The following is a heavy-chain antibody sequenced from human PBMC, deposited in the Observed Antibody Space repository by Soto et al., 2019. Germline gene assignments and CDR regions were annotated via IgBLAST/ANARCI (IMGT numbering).Heavy chain of an antibody. V-gene: IGHV3-13*01. Sequence: EVQLVESGGGLVQPGGSLRLSCEASGFTFRNYDMHWVRQGTGKGLEWVSGISAAGDTEYADSEEGRFTISRENAQNSFFLQMNSLTVGDTAVNYCARTDRDFYGRDVWGQGTTVIVSS. CDR1: GFTFRNYD. CDR3: ARTDRDFYGRDV. J-gene: IGHJ6*02. CDR2: ISAAGDT.